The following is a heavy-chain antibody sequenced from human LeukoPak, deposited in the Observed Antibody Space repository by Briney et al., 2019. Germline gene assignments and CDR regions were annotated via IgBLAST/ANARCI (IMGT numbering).Heavy chain of an antibody. D-gene: IGHD3-10*01. Sequence: PSETLSLTCTVSGGSISSYSWSWIRQPPGKGLECFGYISYSGSTNYNPSLKSRVTISLDTSKNQFSLKLSSVTAADAAVYYCARGLLWFRTLDIWGQGTMVTVSS. V-gene: IGHV4-59*12. CDR3: ARGLLWFRTLDI. CDR1: GGSISSYS. J-gene: IGHJ3*02. CDR2: ISYSGST.